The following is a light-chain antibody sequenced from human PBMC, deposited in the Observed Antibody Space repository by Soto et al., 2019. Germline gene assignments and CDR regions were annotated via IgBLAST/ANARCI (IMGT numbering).Light chain of an antibody. V-gene: IGLV2-11*01. CDR3: AAWDDSLNGGV. CDR1: SRDVGGYNY. J-gene: IGLJ3*02. Sequence: QSALTQPRSVSGSPGQSVTISCTGSSRDVGGYNYVSWYQQRPGKAPKPMLYDVSKRPSGVPDRFSGSKSGNTASLTISGLQAEDEADYYCAAWDDSLNGGVFGGGTKLTVL. CDR2: DVS.